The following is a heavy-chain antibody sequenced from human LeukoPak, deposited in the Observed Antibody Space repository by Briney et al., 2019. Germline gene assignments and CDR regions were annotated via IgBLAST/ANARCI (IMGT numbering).Heavy chain of an antibody. CDR1: GFSFRTYA. V-gene: IGHV3-23*01. CDR3: AREYDSSWPS. D-gene: IGHD3-22*01. Sequence: GGSLRLSCAASGFSFRTYAMSWVRQAPGKGLDWVSAISDDSAKTYYAASVKGRFTISRDNSKNTLFLQTNSLRADDTAVYYCAREYDSSWPSWGQGTLVTVSS. J-gene: IGHJ5*02. CDR2: ISDDSAKT.